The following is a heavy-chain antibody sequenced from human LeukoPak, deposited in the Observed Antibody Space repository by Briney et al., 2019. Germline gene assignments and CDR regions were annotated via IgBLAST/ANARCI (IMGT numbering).Heavy chain of an antibody. CDR2: IYYSGST. CDR1: GGSISSYY. V-gene: IGHV4-59*01. D-gene: IGHD3-9*01. Sequence: PSETLSLTCTVSGGSISSYYWSWLRQPPGKGLEWIGYIYYSGSTNYNPSLKSRVTISVDTSKNQFSLKLSSVTAADTAVYYCARHLPYYDILTGYALDGMDVWGQGTTVTVSS. CDR3: ARHLPYYDILTGYALDGMDV. J-gene: IGHJ6*02.